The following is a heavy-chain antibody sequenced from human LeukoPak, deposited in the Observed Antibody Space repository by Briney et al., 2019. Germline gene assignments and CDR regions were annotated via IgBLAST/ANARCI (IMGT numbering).Heavy chain of an antibody. D-gene: IGHD2-2*01. CDR2: INPNSGGT. Sequence: GASVKVSCKASGYTFTGSYMHWVRQAPGQGLEWMGWINPNSGGTNYAQKFQGRVTMTRDTSISTAYIELSRLRSDDTAVYYCARDIVVVPAAILSGYYCYYMDVWGKGTTVTVSS. CDR1: GYTFTGSY. V-gene: IGHV1-2*02. CDR3: ARDIVVVPAAILSGYYCYYMDV. J-gene: IGHJ6*03.